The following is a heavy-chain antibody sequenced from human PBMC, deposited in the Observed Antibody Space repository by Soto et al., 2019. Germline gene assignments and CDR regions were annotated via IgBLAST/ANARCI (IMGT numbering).Heavy chain of an antibody. Sequence: GESLKISCKGSGYSFTSYWIGWVRQMPGKGLEWMGIIYPGDSDTRYSPSFQGQVTISADKSISTAYLQWSSLKASDTAMYYCASYLSSSWYAGAFDIWGQGTMVTVSS. CDR1: GYSFTSYW. CDR3: ASYLSSSWYAGAFDI. J-gene: IGHJ3*02. V-gene: IGHV5-51*01. CDR2: IYPGDSDT. D-gene: IGHD6-13*01.